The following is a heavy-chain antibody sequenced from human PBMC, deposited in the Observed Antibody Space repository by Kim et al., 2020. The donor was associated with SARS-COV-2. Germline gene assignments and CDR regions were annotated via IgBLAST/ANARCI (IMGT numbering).Heavy chain of an antibody. J-gene: IGHJ5*02. CDR1: GITFNTYG. V-gene: IGHV3-33*01. CDR3: ARDLFSSSWGWLDP. CDR2: IWYDGSNE. D-gene: IGHD6-13*01. Sequence: GGSLRLSCAVSGITFNTYGFHWVRQAPGKGLEWVAIIWYDGSNEYYADSVRGRFTISRDNSNSTVYLQMNSLRPDDTAIYYCARDLFSSSWGWLDPWGQGTRVTVSS.